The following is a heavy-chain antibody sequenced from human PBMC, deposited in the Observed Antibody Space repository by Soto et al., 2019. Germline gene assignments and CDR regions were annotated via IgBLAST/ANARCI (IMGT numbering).Heavy chain of an antibody. V-gene: IGHV1-8*01. J-gene: IGHJ6*02. CDR3: ARATDYDFWSGYYYGMDV. Sequence: ASVKVYCKTSGYTFTRYDINWVRQATGQGLEWMGWMNPNSGNTGYAQKFQGRVTMTRNTSISTAYMELSSLRSEDTAVYYCARATDYDFWSGYYYGMDVWGQGTTVTVSS. D-gene: IGHD3-3*01. CDR1: GYTFTRYD. CDR2: MNPNSGNT.